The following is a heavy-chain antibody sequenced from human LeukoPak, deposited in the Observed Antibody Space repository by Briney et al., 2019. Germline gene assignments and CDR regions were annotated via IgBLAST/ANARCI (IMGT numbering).Heavy chain of an antibody. D-gene: IGHD6-13*01. J-gene: IGHJ3*02. CDR2: IYYSGST. CDR1: GGSISSYY. Sequence: SETLSLTCTVSGGSISSYYWSWIRQPPGKGLEWIGYIYYSGSTYYDPSLKSRVTISVDTSKNQFSLKLSSVTAADTAVYYCARHPQLADAFDIWGQGTMVTVSS. CDR3: ARHPQLADAFDI. V-gene: IGHV4-59*12.